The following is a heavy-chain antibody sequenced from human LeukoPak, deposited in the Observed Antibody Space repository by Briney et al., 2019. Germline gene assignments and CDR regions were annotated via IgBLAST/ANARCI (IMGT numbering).Heavy chain of an antibody. V-gene: IGHV1-2*02. CDR1: GYTFTGYY. J-gene: IGHJ4*02. D-gene: IGHD6-13*01. CDR2: INPNSGGT. CDR3: ARDPGIAAAEAGY. Sequence: ASVKVSCKASGYTFTGYYMHWVRQAPGQGLEWMGWINPNSGGTNYAQKFQGRVTMTRDTSISTAYMELSRLRSDDTAVYYCARDPGIAAAEAGYWGQGTLVTVSS.